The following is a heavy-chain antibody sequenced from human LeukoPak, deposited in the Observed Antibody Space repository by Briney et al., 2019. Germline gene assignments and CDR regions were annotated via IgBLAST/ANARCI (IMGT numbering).Heavy chain of an antibody. CDR1: GYTLTALS. J-gene: IGHJ4*02. Sequence: ASVKVPCRVSGYTLTALSMHWVRQAPGKGLEWMGGFDPDTVETIYAQKFQGRVTMTEDTSTDTAYMDLSSLRSEDTAVYYCATVRYYDTPGDSDYFDYWGQGTLVTVSS. CDR3: ATVRYYDTPGDSDYFDY. CDR2: FDPDTVET. V-gene: IGHV1-24*01. D-gene: IGHD3-22*01.